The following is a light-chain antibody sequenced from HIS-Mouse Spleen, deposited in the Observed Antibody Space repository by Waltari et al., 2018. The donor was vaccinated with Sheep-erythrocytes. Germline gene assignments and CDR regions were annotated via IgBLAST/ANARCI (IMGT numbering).Light chain of an antibody. J-gene: IGLJ1*01. CDR2: DVS. CDR3: CSYAGSYNHV. Sequence: QSALTQPRSVSGSPGQSVTISCTGTSSDVGGYNYVSWYQQHPGKAPKLMMYDVSKRHSGVPDRFAGSKSGNTASLTISGLQAEDEADYYCCSYAGSYNHVFATGTKVTVL. CDR1: SSDVGGYNY. V-gene: IGLV2-11*01.